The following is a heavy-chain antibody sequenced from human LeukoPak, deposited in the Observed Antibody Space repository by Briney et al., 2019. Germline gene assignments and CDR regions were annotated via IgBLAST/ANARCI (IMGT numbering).Heavy chain of an antibody. Sequence: GGSLRLSCAASGFTFSSYEMNWVRQAPGKGLEWVSYVSSGDSDIYYADSVKGRFTISRDNAKNSLYLQMNSLRAEDTAVYYCAGSLGYCTSNVCYLKYWGQGTLVTVSS. V-gene: IGHV3-48*03. J-gene: IGHJ4*02. CDR2: VSSGDSDI. CDR3: AGSLGYCTSNVCYLKY. CDR1: GFTFSSYE. D-gene: IGHD2-8*01.